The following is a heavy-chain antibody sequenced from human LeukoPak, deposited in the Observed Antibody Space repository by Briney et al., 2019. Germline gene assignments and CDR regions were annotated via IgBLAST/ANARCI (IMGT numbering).Heavy chain of an antibody. D-gene: IGHD5-18*01. CDR2: MSQTGDR. V-gene: IGHV4-38-2*01. CDR3: ARDSRGYFYAQIDY. J-gene: IGHJ4*02. Sequence: SETLSLTCDVSGYSIGTGYYWGWIRQPPGKGLEWIGSMSQTGDRYHNPSLKDRVTISVDTSKNQFSLNLRSVTAADTAVYYCARDSRGYFYAQIDYWGQGTLVTVSS. CDR1: GYSIGTGYY.